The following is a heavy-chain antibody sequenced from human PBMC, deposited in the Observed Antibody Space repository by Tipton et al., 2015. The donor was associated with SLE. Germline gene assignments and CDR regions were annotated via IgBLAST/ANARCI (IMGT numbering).Heavy chain of an antibody. CDR2: IYYSGST. CDR1: GGSISSSSYY. D-gene: IGHD7-27*01. CDR3: AREELTGGYYYMDV. J-gene: IGHJ6*03. Sequence: TLSLTCTVSGGSISSSSYYWGWIRQPPGKGLEWIGSIYYSGSTNYNPSLKSRVTISVDTSKNQFSLKLSSVTAADTAVYYCAREELTGGYYYMDVWGKGTTVTVSS. V-gene: IGHV4-39*07.